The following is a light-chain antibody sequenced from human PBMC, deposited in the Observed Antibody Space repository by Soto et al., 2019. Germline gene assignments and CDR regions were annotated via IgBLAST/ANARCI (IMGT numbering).Light chain of an antibody. V-gene: IGLV1-47*01. CDR3: AAWEDSLRGPV. Sequence: QSVLTQPPTASGTPGQRVTISCSGSIANIDRYYVYWYQHLPGTAPKHLIYRDNQRPSGVPDPFSGSKSGTTASLAISGLRSEDVADYYCAAWEDSLRGPVFGGGTNRTVL. J-gene: IGLJ2*01. CDR2: RDN. CDR1: IANIDRYY.